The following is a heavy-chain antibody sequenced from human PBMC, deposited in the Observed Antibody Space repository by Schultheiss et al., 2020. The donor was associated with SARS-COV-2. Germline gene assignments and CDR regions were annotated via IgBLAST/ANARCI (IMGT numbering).Heavy chain of an antibody. Sequence: GGSLRLSCAASGFTFGKYWMHWVRQVPGKGLVWVSRTNEDGRITNYADSVKGRFTISRDSAKRVVYLQMNSLSAEDTAVYYCARDYKGHWYYFDYWGQGTLVTVSS. CDR3: ARDYKGHWYYFDY. V-gene: IGHV3-74*01. D-gene: IGHD2-8*02. CDR1: GFTFGKYW. CDR2: TNEDGRIT. J-gene: IGHJ4*02.